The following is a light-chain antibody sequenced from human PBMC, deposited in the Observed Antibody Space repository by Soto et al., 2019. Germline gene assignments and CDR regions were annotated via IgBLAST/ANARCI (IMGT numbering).Light chain of an antibody. Sequence: EIVMTQSPATLSVSPGEGATLSCRASQSVSSSRLAWYRQKPGQAPRLLIYGASSRATGIPARFSGSGSEAEFALTISTLQSEDFAVYYCQQYSVWPLTFGGGTKVDIK. CDR3: QQYSVWPLT. CDR1: QSVSSS. CDR2: GAS. J-gene: IGKJ4*01. V-gene: IGKV3D-15*01.